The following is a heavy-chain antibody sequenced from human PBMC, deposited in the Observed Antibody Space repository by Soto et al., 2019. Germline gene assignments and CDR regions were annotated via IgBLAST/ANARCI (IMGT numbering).Heavy chain of an antibody. CDR3: ASLQLWQNYYYYYGMDV. CDR2: IYYSGST. Sequence: TSETLSLTCTVSGGSISSGGYYWSWIRQHPGKGLEWIGYIYYSGSTYYNPSLKSRVTISVDTSKNQFSLKLSSVTAADTAVYYCASLQLWQNYYYYYGMDVWGQGTTVTVSS. D-gene: IGHD5-18*01. V-gene: IGHV4-31*03. J-gene: IGHJ6*02. CDR1: GGSISSGGYY.